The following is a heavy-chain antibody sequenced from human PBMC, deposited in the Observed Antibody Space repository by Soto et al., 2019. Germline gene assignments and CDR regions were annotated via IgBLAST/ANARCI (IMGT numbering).Heavy chain of an antibody. V-gene: IGHV3-11*05. CDR2: ISSSGTSA. Sequence: QVQLEESGGGLVKPGGSLRLSCAASGFTFSAVYMSWIRQAPNKGLEYISYISSSGTSANYADSVKGRFTISRDNAKNSLDLQMNSLRAEDTAVYYCARDRGAVTGPYFDEWGQGALVTVSS. J-gene: IGHJ4*02. CDR3: ARDRGAVTGPYFDE. CDR1: GFTFSAVY. D-gene: IGHD6-19*01.